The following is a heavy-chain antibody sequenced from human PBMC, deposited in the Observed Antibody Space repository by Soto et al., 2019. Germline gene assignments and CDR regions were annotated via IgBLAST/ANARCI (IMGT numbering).Heavy chain of an antibody. Sequence: SETLSLTCAVYGGSFSGYYWSWIRQPPGKGLEWIGEINHSGSTNYNPSLKSRVTISVDTSKNQFSLKLSSVTAADTAVYYCARGLIAVAAAFDYWGQGTLVTVSS. D-gene: IGHD6-19*01. J-gene: IGHJ4*02. CDR3: ARGLIAVAAAFDY. CDR2: INHSGST. CDR1: GGSFSGYY. V-gene: IGHV4-34*01.